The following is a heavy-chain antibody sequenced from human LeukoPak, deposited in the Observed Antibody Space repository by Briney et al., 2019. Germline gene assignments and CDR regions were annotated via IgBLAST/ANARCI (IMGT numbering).Heavy chain of an antibody. Sequence: GRSLRLSCAASGFTFSSYAMHWVRQAPGKGLEWVAVISYDGSNKYYADSVEGRFTISRDNSKNTLYLQMNSLRAEDTAVYYCAREDYGGNWFDYWGQGTLVTVSS. CDR2: ISYDGSNK. V-gene: IGHV3-30-3*01. D-gene: IGHD4-23*01. J-gene: IGHJ4*02. CDR1: GFTFSSYA. CDR3: AREDYGGNWFDY.